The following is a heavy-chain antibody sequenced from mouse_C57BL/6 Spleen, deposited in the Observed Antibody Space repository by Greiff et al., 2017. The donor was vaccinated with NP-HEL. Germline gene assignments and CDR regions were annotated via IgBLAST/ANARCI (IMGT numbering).Heavy chain of an antibody. V-gene: IGHV5-4*01. CDR3: AREGYGNYGAMDY. CDR1: GFTFSSYA. D-gene: IGHD2-1*01. J-gene: IGHJ4*01. CDR2: ISDGGSYT. Sequence: VQLKQSGGGLVKPGGSLKLSCAASGFTFSSYAMSWVRQTPEKRLEWVATISDGGSYTYYPDNVKGRFTISRDNAKNNLYLQMSHLKSEDTAMYYCAREGYGNYGAMDYWGQGTSVTVSS.